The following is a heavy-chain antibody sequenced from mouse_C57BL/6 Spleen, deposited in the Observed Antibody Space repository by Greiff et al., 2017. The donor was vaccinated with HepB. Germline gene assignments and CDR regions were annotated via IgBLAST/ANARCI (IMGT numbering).Heavy chain of an antibody. J-gene: IGHJ2*01. D-gene: IGHD1-1*01. CDR2: IYPGDGDT. CDR1: GYAFSSYW. Sequence: QVQLQQSGAELVKPGASVKISCKASGYAFSSYWMNWVKQRPGKGLEWIGQIYPGDGDTNYNGKFKGKATLTADKSSSTAYMQLSSLTSEDSAFYFCARFTTENYFDYWGQGTTLTVSS. V-gene: IGHV1-80*01. CDR3: ARFTTENYFDY.